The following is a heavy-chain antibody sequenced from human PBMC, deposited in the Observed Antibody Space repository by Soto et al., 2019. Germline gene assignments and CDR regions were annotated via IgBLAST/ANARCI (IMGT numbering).Heavy chain of an antibody. CDR1: GGTFSSYA. CDR2: IIPIFGTA. Sequence: QVQLVQSGAEVKKPGSSVKVSCKASGGTFSSYAISWVRQAPGQGLEWMGGIIPIFGTANYAQKFQGRVTITADESTSTAYMELSSLRSEDTAVYYCAGSPLNYYDSSGYYANAFDIWAQGTMVTVSS. V-gene: IGHV1-69*01. D-gene: IGHD3-22*01. CDR3: AGSPLNYYDSSGYYANAFDI. J-gene: IGHJ3*02.